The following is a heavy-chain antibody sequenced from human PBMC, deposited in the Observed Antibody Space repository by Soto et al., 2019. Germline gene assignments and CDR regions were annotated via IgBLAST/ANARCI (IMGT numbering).Heavy chain of an antibody. J-gene: IGHJ6*02. CDR1: GFALVSYA. V-gene: IGHV3-30-3*02. D-gene: IGHD5-18*01. CDR2: ISYDGSNK. CDR3: ASARPGGYSYGSDYYYYGMDV. Sequence: PWGSLRLSCAASGFALVSYAIRFFRQSPCKGLERVAVISYDGSNKYYADSVKGRFTISRDNSKNTLYLQMNSLRAEDTAVYYCASARPGGYSYGSDYYYYGMDVWGQGTTVTVSS.